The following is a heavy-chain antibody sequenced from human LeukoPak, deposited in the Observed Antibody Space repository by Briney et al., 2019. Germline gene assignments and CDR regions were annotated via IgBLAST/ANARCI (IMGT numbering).Heavy chain of an antibody. CDR3: AKGGITIFGVVMGAFDI. Sequence: GGSLRLSCAASGFTFSSYWMSWVRQAPGKGLEWVANIKQDGSEKYYVDSVKGRFTISRDNAKNSLYLQMNSLRAEDTAVYYCAKGGITIFGVVMGAFDIRGQGTMVTVSS. CDR1: GFTFSSYW. D-gene: IGHD3-3*01. V-gene: IGHV3-7*01. J-gene: IGHJ3*02. CDR2: IKQDGSEK.